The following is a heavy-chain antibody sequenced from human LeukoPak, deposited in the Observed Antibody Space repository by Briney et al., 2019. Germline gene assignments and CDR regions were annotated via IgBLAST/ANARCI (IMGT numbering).Heavy chain of an antibody. V-gene: IGHV4-4*02. Sequence: SETLSLTCAVSGDSISSDNWWSWVRQPPGQGLEWIGEIYHSGSTNYNPSLKTRVTISVDKSKNQFSLKVSSVTAADTAVYYCARNGNYCIDVWGKGTTVTVSS. CDR3: ARNGNYCIDV. CDR2: IYHSGST. J-gene: IGHJ6*03. D-gene: IGHD2-8*01. CDR1: GDSISSDNW.